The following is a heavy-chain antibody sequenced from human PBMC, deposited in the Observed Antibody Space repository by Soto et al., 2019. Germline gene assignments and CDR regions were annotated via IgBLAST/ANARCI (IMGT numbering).Heavy chain of an antibody. CDR3: ARGVYLSLVRTGWFDP. CDR1: GGSISSYY. J-gene: IGHJ5*02. D-gene: IGHD3-10*01. V-gene: IGHV4-59*01. CDR2: GYYSGST. Sequence: SETLSLTCTVSGGSISSYYWSWMRQPPGKGLEWIGYGYYSGSTLYNPSLKSRVTISVDTSKNHFSLRLNSVTSADTAVYYCARGVYLSLVRTGWFDPWGQGTLVTVSS.